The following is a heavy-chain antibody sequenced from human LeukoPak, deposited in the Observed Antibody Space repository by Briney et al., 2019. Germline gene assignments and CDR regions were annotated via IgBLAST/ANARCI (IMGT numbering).Heavy chain of an antibody. CDR3: ARASKLRYFDWLSYYYGMDV. CDR2: IWYDGSNK. V-gene: IGHV3-33*01. J-gene: IGHJ6*02. Sequence: PGGSLRLSCAASGFTFSSYGMHWVRQAPGKGLEWVAVIWYDGSNKYYADSVRGRFTISRDNSENTLYLQMNSLRAEDTAVYYCARASKLRYFDWLSYYYGMDVWGQGTTVTVSS. CDR1: GFTFSSYG. D-gene: IGHD3-9*01.